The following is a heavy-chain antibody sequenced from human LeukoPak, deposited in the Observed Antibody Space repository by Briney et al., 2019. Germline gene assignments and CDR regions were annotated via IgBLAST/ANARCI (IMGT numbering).Heavy chain of an antibody. CDR2: ISYDGSNK. J-gene: IGHJ4*02. CDR3: ARGDDRITIFGVVIDPPDY. Sequence: GRSLRLSCAASGFTFSSYGMHWVRQAPGKGLEWVAVISYDGSNKYYADSVKGRFTISRDNSKNTPYLQMNSLRAEDTAVYYCARGDDRITIFGVVIDPPDYWGQGTLVTVSS. CDR1: GFTFSSYG. D-gene: IGHD3-3*01. V-gene: IGHV3-30*03.